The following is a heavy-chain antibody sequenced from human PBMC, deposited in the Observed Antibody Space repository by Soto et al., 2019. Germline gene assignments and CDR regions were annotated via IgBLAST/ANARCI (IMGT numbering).Heavy chain of an antibody. CDR2: IYPGDSHA. CDR3: ARPYSGGPNDPFDV. V-gene: IGHV5-51*01. D-gene: IGHD1-26*01. Sequence: PGESLKISCKGSGYSFTNYWIGWVRQLPGKGLEWMGIIYPGDSHAIYSPSFQGQVTMSADKSISTAYLQWSSLKASDTAMYYCARPYSGGPNDPFDVWGQGTMVTVSS. J-gene: IGHJ3*01. CDR1: GYSFTNYW.